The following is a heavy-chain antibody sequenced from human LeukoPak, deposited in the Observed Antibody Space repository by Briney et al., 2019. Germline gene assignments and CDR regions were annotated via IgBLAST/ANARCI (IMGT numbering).Heavy chain of an antibody. D-gene: IGHD3-3*01. Sequence: ASVKVSCKASGYTFTSYGISWVRQAPGQGLEWMGWISVYNGNTKYAQNLQGRVTLTTDTYTSTAYMELRSLRSDDTAVYYCARSYYDSSATIFGVVTTYYYYYMDVWGKGTTVTVSS. V-gene: IGHV1-18*01. CDR2: ISVYNGNT. J-gene: IGHJ6*03. CDR3: ARSYYDSSATIFGVVTTYYYYYMDV. CDR1: GYTFTSYG.